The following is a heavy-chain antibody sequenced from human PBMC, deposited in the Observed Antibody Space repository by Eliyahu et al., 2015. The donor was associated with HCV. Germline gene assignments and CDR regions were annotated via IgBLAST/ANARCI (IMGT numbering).Heavy chain of an antibody. D-gene: IGHD5-18*01. CDR2: IIPILGTA. CDR3: ATRGYSYGTFDY. J-gene: IGHJ4*02. CDR1: GGTFSSYA. Sequence: QVQLVQSGAEVKKPGSSVKVSCKASGGTFSSYAISWVRQAPGQGLELVGGIIPILGTANYAQKFQGRVTITADESTSTAYMELSSLRSEDTAVYYCATRGYSYGTFDYWGQGTLVTVSS. V-gene: IGHV1-69*01.